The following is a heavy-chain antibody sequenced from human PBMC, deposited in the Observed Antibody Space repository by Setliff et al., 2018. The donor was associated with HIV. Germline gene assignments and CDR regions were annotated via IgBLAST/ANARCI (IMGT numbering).Heavy chain of an antibody. D-gene: IGHD3-16*01. CDR3: ARYFYASSSSAIDA. CDR1: GFTFSSYA. J-gene: IGHJ5*02. Sequence: HPGGSLRLSCAASGFTFSSYAMSWVRQAPGKGLEWVSAISGSGGSTYYADSVKGRFTISRDNAANSLYLQMNSLRVEDTAIYFCARYFYASSSSAIDAWGQGMPVTVSS. CDR2: ISGSGGST. V-gene: IGHV3-23*01.